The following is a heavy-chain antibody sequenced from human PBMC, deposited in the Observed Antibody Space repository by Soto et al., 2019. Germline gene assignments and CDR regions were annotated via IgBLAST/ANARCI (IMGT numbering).Heavy chain of an antibody. D-gene: IGHD1-26*01. CDR2: ISGSGGST. CDR3: AKEGGSYFFDYYYGMDV. J-gene: IGHJ6*02. V-gene: IGHV3-23*01. CDR1: GFTFSSYA. Sequence: GGSLRLSCAASGFTFSSYAMSWVRQAPGKGLEWVSAISGSGGSTYYADSVKGRFTISRDNSKNTLYLQMNSLRAEDTAVYYCAKEGGSYFFDYYYGMDVWGQGTTVTVSS.